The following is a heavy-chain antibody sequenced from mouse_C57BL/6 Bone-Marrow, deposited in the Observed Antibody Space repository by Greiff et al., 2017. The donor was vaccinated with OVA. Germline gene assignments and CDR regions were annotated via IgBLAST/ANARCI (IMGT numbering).Heavy chain of an antibody. V-gene: IGHV1-20*01. CDR3: ARLSTTAIRTGYFDY. J-gene: IGHJ2*01. Sequence: EVQLQQSGPELVKPGDSVKISCKASGYSFTGYFMNWVMQSHGKSLEWIGRINPYNGDTFYNQKFKGKATLTVDKSSSTAHMELRSLTSEDSAVYYCARLSTTAIRTGYFDYWGQGTTLTVSS. CDR2: INPYNGDT. CDR1: GYSFTGYF. D-gene: IGHD1-2*01.